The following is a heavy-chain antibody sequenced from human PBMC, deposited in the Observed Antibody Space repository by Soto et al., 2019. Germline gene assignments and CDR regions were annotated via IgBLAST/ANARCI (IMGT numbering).Heavy chain of an antibody. J-gene: IGHJ6*04. CDR1: EFTFSNYG. Sequence: QVQLVESGGGVVQPGRSLRLSCAASEFTFSNYGMHWVRQAPGRGLELVAVILNEGSNRYHADSVKDGFTSSRDHSKNTLYLKLNRRRAEDTAVYDCAREDVYSGNAMDVWGKGTTVTVSP. V-gene: IGHV3-33*01. CDR2: ILNEGSNR. CDR3: AREDVYSGNAMDV. D-gene: IGHD3-10*01.